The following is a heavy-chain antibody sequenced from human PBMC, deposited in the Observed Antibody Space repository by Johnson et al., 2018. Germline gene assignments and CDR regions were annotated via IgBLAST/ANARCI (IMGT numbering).Heavy chain of an antibody. CDR1: GFMFDDYA. CDR3: AKNLYDYLCYNDAFDI. J-gene: IGHJ3*02. Sequence: VQSGRSLRLSCTASGFMFDDYAMHWVRQAPGKGLEWVSGINWDSRNIASADAVQDRFTISRDNANNSLFLQITSLRPEETAFYYCAKNLYDYLCYNDAFDIWGQGTLVTVSS. D-gene: IGHD5/OR15-5a*01. V-gene: IGHV3-9*01. CDR2: INWDSRNI.